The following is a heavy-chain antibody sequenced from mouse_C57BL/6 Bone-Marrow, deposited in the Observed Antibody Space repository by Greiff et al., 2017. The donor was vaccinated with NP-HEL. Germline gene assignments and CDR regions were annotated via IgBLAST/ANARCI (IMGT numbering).Heavy chain of an antibody. J-gene: IGHJ2*01. Sequence: QVLLQQPGAELVKPGASVKLSCTASGYTFTGYWLHWVQQRPGRGLEWIGWIGPNSGGTKYDETLKSKATLTVDKPSSTAYMQISSLTSEDSAVYYCARGVTDYFDYWGQGTTLTVSS. CDR3: ARGVTDYFDY. CDR2: IGPNSGGT. D-gene: IGHD2-2*01. CDR1: GYTFTGYW. V-gene: IGHV1-72*01.